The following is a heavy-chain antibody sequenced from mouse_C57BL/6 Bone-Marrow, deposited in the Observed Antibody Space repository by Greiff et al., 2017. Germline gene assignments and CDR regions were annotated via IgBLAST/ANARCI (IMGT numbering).Heavy chain of an antibody. CDR2: IWRGGST. Sequence: QVQLQQSGPGLVQPSQRLSITCTVSGFSLTSYGVHWVRQSPGKGLEWLGVIWRGGSTAYKAHFMSRLSITKDNTKSQVFFKMNSLQADDTAIDYWAKRLGRNYYAMDYWGQGTSVTVSS. CDR3: AKRLGRNYYAMDY. J-gene: IGHJ4*01. CDR1: GFSLTSYG. V-gene: IGHV2-5*01. D-gene: IGHD3-3*01.